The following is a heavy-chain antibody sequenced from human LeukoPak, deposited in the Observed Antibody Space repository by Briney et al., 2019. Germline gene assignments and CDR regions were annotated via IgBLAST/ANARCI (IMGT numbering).Heavy chain of an antibody. D-gene: IGHD2-2*01. J-gene: IGHJ4*02. CDR3: ARLLTAASFDY. CDR1: GFTFSSYA. Sequence: GGSLRLSCAASGFTFSSYAMHWVRQAPGKGLEWVAVISYDGSNKYYADSVKGRFTISRDNSKNTLYLQMNSLRAEDTAVYYCARLLTAASFDYWGQGTLVTVSS. CDR2: ISYDGSNK. V-gene: IGHV3-30-3*01.